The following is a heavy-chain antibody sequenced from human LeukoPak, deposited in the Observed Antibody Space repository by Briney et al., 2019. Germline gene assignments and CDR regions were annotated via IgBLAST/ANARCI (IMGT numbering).Heavy chain of an antibody. CDR2: ISGDGVST. CDR3: AKESGRFDY. CDR1: GLPIADFA. V-gene: IGHV3-43*02. J-gene: IGHJ4*02. Sequence: GGSLRLSCVASGLPIADFAMHWVGQAPGKGLEWVSLISGDGVSTFYTDSVRGRFSISRGNTKNSLYLEMNSLRTEDTAMYYCAKESGRFDYWGQGTLVAVSS.